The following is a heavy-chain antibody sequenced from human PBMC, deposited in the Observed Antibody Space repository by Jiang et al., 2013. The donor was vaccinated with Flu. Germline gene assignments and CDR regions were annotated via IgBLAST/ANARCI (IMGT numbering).Heavy chain of an antibody. CDR2: IIPIFGTA. Sequence: GTFSSYAISWVRQAPGQGLEWMGGIIPIFGTANYAQKFQGRVTITADESTSTAYMELSSLRSEDTAVYYCARGEVVRGVMRVGASGAYYYYMDVWGKGTTVTVSS. V-gene: IGHV1-69*01. CDR3: ARGEVVRGVMRVGASGAYYYYMDV. CDR1: GTFSSYA. J-gene: IGHJ6*03. D-gene: IGHD3-10*01.